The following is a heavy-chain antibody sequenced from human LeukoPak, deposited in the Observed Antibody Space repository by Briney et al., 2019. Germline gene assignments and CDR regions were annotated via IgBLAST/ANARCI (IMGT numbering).Heavy chain of an antibody. D-gene: IGHD5-24*01. CDR2: IYYSGST. Sequence: SETLSLTCTVSGGSISSSSYYWGWIRQPPGKGLEWIGSIYYSGSTYYNPSLKSRVTISVDTSKNQFSLKLSSVTAADTAVYYCARREYSGCGDGYNCPPYYFDYWGQGTLVTVSS. J-gene: IGHJ4*02. V-gene: IGHV4-39*01. CDR3: ARREYSGCGDGYNCPPYYFDY. CDR1: GGSISSSSYY.